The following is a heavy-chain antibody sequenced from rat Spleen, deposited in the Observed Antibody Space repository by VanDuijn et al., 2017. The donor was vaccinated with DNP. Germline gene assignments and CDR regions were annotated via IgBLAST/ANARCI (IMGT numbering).Heavy chain of an antibody. D-gene: IGHD1-11*01. Sequence: EVKLVESGGGLVQPGRSLKLSCVASGFNFNDYWMGWVRQAPGKGLEWIGDLNKNSSTINYTPSLKDKFTISRDNAQNTLYLQMRKLGSEDTAIYYCAKGPNYGGYSDYFDYWGQGVMVTVSS. V-gene: IGHV4-2*01. CDR1: GFNFNDYW. CDR3: AKGPNYGGYSDYFDY. CDR2: LNKNSSTI. J-gene: IGHJ2*01.